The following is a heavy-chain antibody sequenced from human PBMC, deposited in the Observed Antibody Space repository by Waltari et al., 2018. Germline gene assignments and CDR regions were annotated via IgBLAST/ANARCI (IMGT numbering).Heavy chain of an antibody. CDR1: GYSISSGYY. D-gene: IGHD3-9*01. J-gene: IGHJ4*02. V-gene: IGHV4-38-2*02. Sequence: QVQLQESGPGLLKPSETLSLTCNVSGYSISSGYYWGWIRQSPGKGLEWIGSVYHNGNPYYKPSLKCRVTISWDTSKNKFDLELSSVPAADTAVYYCARGALTLYYFDYWGQGTLVTVSS. CDR2: VYHNGNP. CDR3: ARGALTLYYFDY.